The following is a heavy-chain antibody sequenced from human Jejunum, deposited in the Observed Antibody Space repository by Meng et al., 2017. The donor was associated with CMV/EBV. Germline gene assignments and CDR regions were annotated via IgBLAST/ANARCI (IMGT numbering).Heavy chain of an antibody. J-gene: IGHJ4*02. CDR1: GGSINIYD. D-gene: IGHD3-10*01. Sequence: TCAVDGGSINIYDWSWSRQTPGKGLEWLGQSNQIANTNYSPALKSRLTMSVDTSKNQFTLNLTSVTAADTAVYYCARGGPHQSGFDFWGQGTLVTVS. V-gene: IGHV4-34*01. CDR3: ARGGPHQSGFDF. CDR2: SNQIANT.